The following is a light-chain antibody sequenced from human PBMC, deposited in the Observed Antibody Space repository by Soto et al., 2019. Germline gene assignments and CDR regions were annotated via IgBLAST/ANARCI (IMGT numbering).Light chain of an antibody. V-gene: IGKV3-15*01. J-gene: IGKJ5*01. CDR3: QQYTNWPPNT. Sequence: EVLMTQYTDTLSVSPGESSTLSCSASQRVYSNLAWYQQRPGQAPRLLIYGASTRATGVPARFSGRGSGTEYTLTISSLQSEDFAVYYCQQYTNWPPNTFGQGTLLEIK. CDR2: GAS. CDR1: QRVYSN.